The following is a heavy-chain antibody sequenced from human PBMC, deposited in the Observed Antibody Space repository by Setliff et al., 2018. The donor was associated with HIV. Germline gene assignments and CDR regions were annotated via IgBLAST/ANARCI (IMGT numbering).Heavy chain of an antibody. D-gene: IGHD3-16*01. Sequence: ASVKVSCKASGYAFTSYFMHWVRQAPGQGLEWMGIIDPSDGSTSYAQKFQDRVTMTRDTSTSTVYMELSSLRSEATAVYYCARAVASKNIRGEYYFDYWGQGTLVTVSS. CDR2: IDPSDGST. CDR3: ARAVASKNIRGEYYFDY. V-gene: IGHV1-46*01. J-gene: IGHJ4*02. CDR1: GYAFTSYF.